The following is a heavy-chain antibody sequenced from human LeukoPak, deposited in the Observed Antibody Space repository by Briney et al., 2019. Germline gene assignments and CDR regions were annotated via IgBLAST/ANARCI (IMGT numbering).Heavy chain of an antibody. J-gene: IGHJ4*02. V-gene: IGHV1-46*01. D-gene: IGHD2-8*02. CDR2: INPTGTGT. CDR1: GYTFTNYF. CDR3: AREESGGYFDY. Sequence: ASVRVSCKASGYTFTNYFMHWVRQAPGQGLEWMGLINPTGTGTNYAQKFRGRVTLTRDTSTTTVYMELSSLRSEDTAVYYCAREESGGYFDYWGQGTPVTVSS.